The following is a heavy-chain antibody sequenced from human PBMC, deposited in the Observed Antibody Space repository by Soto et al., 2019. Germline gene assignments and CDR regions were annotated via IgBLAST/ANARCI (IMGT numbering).Heavy chain of an antibody. CDR3: AGYCSGGSCYPDY. CDR2: IYYSGST. Sequence: QVQLQESGPGLVKPSQTLSLTCTVSGGSISSGDYYWSWIRQPPGKRLEWIGYIYYSGSTYYNPSLKSRVTISVDTSKNQCSLKLSSVTAADTAVYYCAGYCSGGSCYPDYWGQGTLVTVSS. J-gene: IGHJ4*02. D-gene: IGHD2-15*01. CDR1: GGSISSGDYY. V-gene: IGHV4-30-4*01.